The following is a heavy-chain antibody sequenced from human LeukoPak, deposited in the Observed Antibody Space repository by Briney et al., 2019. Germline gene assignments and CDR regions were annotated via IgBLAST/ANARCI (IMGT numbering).Heavy chain of an antibody. CDR1: GYTFTSYY. CDR3: ERDGGYSGYAWRGLSIDY. D-gene: IGHD5-12*01. J-gene: IGHJ4*02. CDR2: INPSGGST. Sequence: AAVKVSCKASGYTFTSYYMHWVRQPPAQGGEGMGIINPSGGSTSYAPKFPGRVTMPRDMSTSTVYMELSSLRSEDTAVYSCERDGGYSGYAWRGLSIDYWGQGTLVTVSS. V-gene: IGHV1-46*01.